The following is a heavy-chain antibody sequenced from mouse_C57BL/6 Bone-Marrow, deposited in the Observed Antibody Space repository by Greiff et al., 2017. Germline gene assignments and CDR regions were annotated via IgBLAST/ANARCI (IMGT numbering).Heavy chain of an antibody. D-gene: IGHD3-2*02. J-gene: IGHJ2*01. CDR1: GYAFSSSW. V-gene: IGHV1-82*01. CDR3: ATDSSGYEDYFDY. CDR2: LYPGDGDT. Sequence: QVQLKQSGPELVKPGASVKISCKASGYAFSSSWMNWVKQRPGKGLEWIGRLYPGDGDTNYNGKFKGKATLTADKSSSTAYMQLSSLTSEDSAVYFCATDSSGYEDYFDYWGQGTTLTGSS.